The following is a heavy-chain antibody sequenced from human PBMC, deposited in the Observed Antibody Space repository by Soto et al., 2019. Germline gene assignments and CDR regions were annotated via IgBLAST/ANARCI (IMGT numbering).Heavy chain of an antibody. J-gene: IGHJ5*02. CDR3: ARGPIVATTEFDP. Sequence: GGSLRLSCAASGFTFSSYSMNWVRQAPGKGLEWVSYISSSSSSTIYYADSVKGRFTISRDNAKNSLYLQMNSLRAEDTAVYYCARGPIVATTEFDPWGQGTLVTVSS. CDR1: GFTFSSYS. V-gene: IGHV3-48*04. CDR2: ISSSSSSTI. D-gene: IGHD5-12*01.